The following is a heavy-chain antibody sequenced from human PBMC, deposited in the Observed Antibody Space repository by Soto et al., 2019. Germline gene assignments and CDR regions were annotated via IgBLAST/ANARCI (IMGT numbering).Heavy chain of an antibody. J-gene: IGHJ4*02. Sequence: SETLSLTCTVSGGSVSSGSYYWSWIRQPPGKGLEWIGYIYYSGSTNYNPSLKSRVTISVDTSKNQFSLKLSSVTAADTAVYYCARAGVPDSSGYYPTHNYFDYWGQGTLVTVSS. CDR1: GGSVSSGSYY. D-gene: IGHD3-22*01. CDR3: ARAGVPDSSGYYPTHNYFDY. V-gene: IGHV4-61*01. CDR2: IYYSGST.